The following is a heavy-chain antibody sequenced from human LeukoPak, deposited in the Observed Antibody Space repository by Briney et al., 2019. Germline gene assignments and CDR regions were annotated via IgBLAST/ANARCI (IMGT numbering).Heavy chain of an antibody. CDR2: ITPSGGST. D-gene: IGHD6-19*01. CDR3: ARAGVGAVAGTVDYYYYMDV. Sequence: ASVKASCKASGYTFTSHYMHWVRQAPGQGLEWMGIITPSGGSTTYAQKFQGRVTMTRDMSTSTVYMEVSSLRSEDTAVYYCARAGVGAVAGTVDYYYYMDVWGKGTTVTVSS. V-gene: IGHV1-46*01. J-gene: IGHJ6*03. CDR1: GYTFTSHY.